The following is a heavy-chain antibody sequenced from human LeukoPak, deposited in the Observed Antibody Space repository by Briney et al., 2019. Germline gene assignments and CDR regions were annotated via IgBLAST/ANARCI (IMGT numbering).Heavy chain of an antibody. V-gene: IGHV4-59*01. Sequence: SETLSLTCTVSGGSISSYYWSWIRQLPGKGLEWIGYIYYSGSTNYNPSLKSRVTISVDTSKNQFSLKLSSVTAADTAVYYCARRPSGVGYCSGGSCYSGYYYGMGVWGQGTTVTVSS. J-gene: IGHJ6*02. CDR1: GGSISSYY. D-gene: IGHD2-15*01. CDR2: IYYSGST. CDR3: ARRPSGVGYCSGGSCYSGYYYGMGV.